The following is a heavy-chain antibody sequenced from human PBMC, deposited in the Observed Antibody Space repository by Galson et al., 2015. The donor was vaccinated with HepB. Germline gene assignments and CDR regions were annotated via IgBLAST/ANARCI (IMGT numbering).Heavy chain of an antibody. CDR1: GYTFTSYY. CDR3: ARGAAASNTYYYDSSGYYHPPNVDY. Sequence: SVKVSCKASGYTFTSYYMHWVRQAPGQGLEWMGIISPSGGSTSYAQKFQGRVTMTRDTSTSTVYMELSSLRSEDTAVYYCARGAAASNTYYYDSSGYYHPPNVDYWGQGTLVTVSS. J-gene: IGHJ4*02. CDR2: ISPSGGST. D-gene: IGHD3-22*01. V-gene: IGHV1-46*03.